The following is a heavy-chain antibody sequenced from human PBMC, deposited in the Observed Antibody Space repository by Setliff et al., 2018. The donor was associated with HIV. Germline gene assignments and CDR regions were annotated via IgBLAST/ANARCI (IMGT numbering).Heavy chain of an antibody. CDR2: INNISSTI. D-gene: IGHD6-25*01. CDR1: GFTFSDYS. V-gene: IGHV3-48*01. Sequence: GESLKISCVASGFTFSDYSMNWVRQAPGKGLEWVSYINNISSTISYADSVKGRFTISRDNAKSSLYLQMNSLRAEDTAVYYCTRTSRAAYWGRGTLDTVSS. CDR3: TRTSRAAY. J-gene: IGHJ4*02.